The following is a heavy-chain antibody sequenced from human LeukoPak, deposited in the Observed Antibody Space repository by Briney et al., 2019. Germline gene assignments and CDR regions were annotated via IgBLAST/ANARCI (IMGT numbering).Heavy chain of an antibody. Sequence: PSETLSLTCTVSGGSISGYYWSWIRQPPGKGLEWIGYIYYSGSTNYNPSLKSRVTISVDTSKNQFSLKLSSVTAADTAVYYCARGMVGYSYVWAFDYWGQGTLVTVSS. CDR1: GGSISGYY. CDR3: ARGMVGYSYVWAFDY. V-gene: IGHV4-59*01. J-gene: IGHJ4*02. CDR2: IYYSGST. D-gene: IGHD5-18*01.